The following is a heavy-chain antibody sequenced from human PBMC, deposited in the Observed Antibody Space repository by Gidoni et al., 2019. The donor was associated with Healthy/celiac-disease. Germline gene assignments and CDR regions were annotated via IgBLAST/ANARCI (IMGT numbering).Heavy chain of an antibody. J-gene: IGHJ6*02. CDR2: LSYDGSNK. Sequence: QVQLVESGGGVVQPGRSLRLSCAASGFTFSSYAMHWVRQAPGKGLEWVSVLSYDGSNKYYSYSVKGRFTISRDNSKNTLYLQMNSLRAEDTAVYYCARDRATGYYYYGMDVWGQGTTVTVSS. CDR1: GFTFSSYA. CDR3: ARDRATGYYYYGMDV. V-gene: IGHV3-30*04.